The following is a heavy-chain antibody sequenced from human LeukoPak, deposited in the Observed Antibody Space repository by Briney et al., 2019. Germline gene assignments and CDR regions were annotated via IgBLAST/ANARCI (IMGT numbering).Heavy chain of an antibody. CDR1: GGSISSYY. J-gene: IGHJ4*02. CDR3: ARASRWLRTLFDY. V-gene: IGHV4-59*01. D-gene: IGHD5-24*01. Sequence: SETLSLTCTVSGGSISSYYWSWIRQPPGKGLEWIGYIYYSGSTNYNPSLKSRVTISVDTSKNQFSLNLSSVTAADTAVYYCARASRWLRTLFDYWGQGTLVTVSS. CDR2: IYYSGST.